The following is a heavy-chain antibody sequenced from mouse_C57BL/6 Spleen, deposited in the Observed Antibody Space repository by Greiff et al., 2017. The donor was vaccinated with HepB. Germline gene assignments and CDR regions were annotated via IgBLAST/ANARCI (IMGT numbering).Heavy chain of an antibody. V-gene: IGHV7-3*01. Sequence: EVNLVESGGGLVQPGGSLSLSCAASGFTFTDYYMSWVRQPPGKALEWLGFIRNKANGYTTEYSASVKGRFTISRDNSQSILYLQMNALRAEDSATYYGERYKTTVVARGFDYWGQGTTLTVSS. D-gene: IGHD1-1*01. J-gene: IGHJ2*01. CDR1: GFTFTDYY. CDR3: ERYKTTVVARGFDY. CDR2: IRNKANGYTT.